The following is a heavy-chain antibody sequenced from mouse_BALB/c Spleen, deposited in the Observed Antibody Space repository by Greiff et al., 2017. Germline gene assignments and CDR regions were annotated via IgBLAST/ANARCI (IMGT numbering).Heavy chain of an antibody. V-gene: IGHV5-4*02. CDR1: GFTFSDYY. D-gene: IGHD1-3*01. Sequence: EVKLMESGGGLVKPGGSLKLSCAASGFTFSDYYMYWVRQTPEKRLEWVATISDGGSYTYYPDSVKGRFTISRDNAKNNLYLQMSSLKSEDTAMYYCAREKSGSLDYWGQGTTLTVSS. CDR2: ISDGGSYT. J-gene: IGHJ2*01. CDR3: AREKSGSLDY.